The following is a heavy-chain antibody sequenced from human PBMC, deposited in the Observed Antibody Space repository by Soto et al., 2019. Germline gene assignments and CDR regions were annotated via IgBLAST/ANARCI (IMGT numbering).Heavy chain of an antibody. CDR3: AMLVIGYCSGNTCDDY. CDR1: GFTFSYG. V-gene: IGHV3-30*03. Sequence: VQLLESGGGLIQPGGSLRLSCAASGFTFSYGIHWLRQAPGECLEWGAYISYDSSNTFYADSVKGRFTLSTDNSKHTQYLQMNSLRSEDTAVYYCAMLVIGYCSGNTCDDYWGQGTLVAVSS. CDR2: ISYDSSNT. J-gene: IGHJ4*02. D-gene: IGHD2-15*01.